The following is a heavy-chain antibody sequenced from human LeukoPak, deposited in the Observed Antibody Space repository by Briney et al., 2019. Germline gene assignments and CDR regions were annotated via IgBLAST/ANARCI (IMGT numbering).Heavy chain of an antibody. CDR3: ARLRSSWPNYFDY. J-gene: IGHJ4*02. Sequence: GGSLKISCKGSGYSFTSYWIGWVGQMPGKGLEWMGIIYPGDPDTRYSPSLQGQVTISADKSISTAYLQWSSLKASDTAMYYCARLRSSWPNYFDYWGQGTLVTVSS. CDR2: IYPGDPDT. V-gene: IGHV5-51*01. D-gene: IGHD6-13*01. CDR1: GYSFTSYW.